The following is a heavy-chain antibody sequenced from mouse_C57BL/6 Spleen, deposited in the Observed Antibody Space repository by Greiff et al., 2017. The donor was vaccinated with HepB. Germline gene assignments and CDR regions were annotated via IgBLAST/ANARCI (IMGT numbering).Heavy chain of an antibody. J-gene: IGHJ4*01. V-gene: IGHV1-50*01. CDR1: GYTFTSYW. CDR2: IDPSDSYT. CDR3: ARRTTVVAGAMDY. D-gene: IGHD1-1*01. Sequence: VQLQQPGAELVKPGASVKLSCKASGYTFTSYWMQWVKQRPGQGLEWIGEIDPSDSYTNYNQKFKGKATLTVDTSSSTAYMQLSSLTSEDSAVYYCARRTTVVAGAMDYWGQGTSVTVSS.